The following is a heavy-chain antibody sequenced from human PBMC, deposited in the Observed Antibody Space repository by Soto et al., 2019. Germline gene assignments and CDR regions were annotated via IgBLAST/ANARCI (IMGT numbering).Heavy chain of an antibody. CDR1: GFTFSSYS. V-gene: IGHV3-21*04. D-gene: IGHD6-19*01. Sequence: EVQLVESGGGLIKPGGSLRLSCAASGFTFSSYSMNWVRQAPGKGLEWVSSISSSSSYIYYADSMKGRSTISRDNAKNSLYLQMNSLRAEDTAVYYCARGGADLDYWGQGTLVTVSS. CDR3: ARGGADLDY. J-gene: IGHJ4*02. CDR2: ISSSSSYI.